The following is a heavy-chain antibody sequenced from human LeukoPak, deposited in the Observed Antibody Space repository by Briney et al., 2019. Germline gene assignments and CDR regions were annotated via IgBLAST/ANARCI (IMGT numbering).Heavy chain of an antibody. CDR1: GYTFTSYH. Sequence: ASVKVSCKASGYTFTSYHMRWVRQAPGQGLEWMGIINPSGGTTNYAQKFRGRVTMTRDMSTSTAYMELSSLRSEDTAVYYCAIWAVAGRFDYWGQGTLVTVSS. CDR3: AIWAVAGRFDY. J-gene: IGHJ4*02. V-gene: IGHV1-46*01. D-gene: IGHD6-19*01. CDR2: INPSGGTT.